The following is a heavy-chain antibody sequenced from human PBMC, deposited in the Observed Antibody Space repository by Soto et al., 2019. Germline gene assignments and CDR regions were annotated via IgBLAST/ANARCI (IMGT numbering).Heavy chain of an antibody. CDR1: GYTFTSYY. CDR3: ARREALGYSYGYTDY. CDR2: INPSGGST. D-gene: IGHD5-18*01. Sequence: ASVKVSCKASGYTFTSYYMHWVRQAPGQGLEWMGIINPSGGSTSYAQKFQGRVTMTRDTSTSTVYMELSSLRSEDTAVYYFARREALGYSYGYTDYWGQGTLVTVSS. J-gene: IGHJ4*02. V-gene: IGHV1-46*01.